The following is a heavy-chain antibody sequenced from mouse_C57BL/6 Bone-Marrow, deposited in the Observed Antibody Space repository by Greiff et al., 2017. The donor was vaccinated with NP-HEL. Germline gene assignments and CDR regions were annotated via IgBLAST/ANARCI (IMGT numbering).Heavy chain of an antibody. CDR1: GYTFTSYW. CDR2: IFPGGGST. V-gene: IGHV1-56*01. D-gene: IGHD1-1*01. Sequence: QVQLQQSGPELVRPGASVKISCKASGYTFTSYWMQWVRQRPGQGLEWIGEIFPGGGSTYYNEKVKGKATLTVDQSSSTAYMQLSSLTSEDSAVEFCAREDYAYCGSTYYFDYWGQGTTLTVSS. CDR3: AREDYAYCGSTYYFDY. J-gene: IGHJ2*01.